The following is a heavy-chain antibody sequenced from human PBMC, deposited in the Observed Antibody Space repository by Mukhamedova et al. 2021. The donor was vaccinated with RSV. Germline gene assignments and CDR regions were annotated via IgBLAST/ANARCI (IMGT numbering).Heavy chain of an antibody. CDR2: KGMNYAT. Sequence: KGMNYATEYGASVKGRFTISRDDSKNTAYLQMNSLETEDTALYYCTSSTMNDYDLFDSWGQGTLVTVSS. J-gene: IGHJ4*02. D-gene: IGHD4-17*01. CDR3: TSSTMNDYDLFDS. V-gene: IGHV3-73*01.